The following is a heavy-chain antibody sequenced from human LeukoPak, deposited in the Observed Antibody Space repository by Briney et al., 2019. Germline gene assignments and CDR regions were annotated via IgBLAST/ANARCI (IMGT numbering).Heavy chain of an antibody. CDR2: ISSSGSTI. J-gene: IGHJ4*02. D-gene: IGHD3-10*01. CDR3: ARDPDYYGSGSSDYYFDY. CDR1: GFTFSSYE. Sequence: GGSLRLSCAASGFTFSSYEMNWVRQAPGKGLEWVSYISSSGSTIYYADSVKGRFTISRDNAKNSLYLQMNSLRAEDTAVYYCARDPDYYGSGSSDYYFDYWGQGTLVTVSS. V-gene: IGHV3-48*03.